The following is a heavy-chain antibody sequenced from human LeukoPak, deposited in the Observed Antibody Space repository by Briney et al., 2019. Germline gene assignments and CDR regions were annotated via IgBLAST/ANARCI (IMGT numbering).Heavy chain of an antibody. V-gene: IGHV3-48*01. D-gene: IGHD1-26*01. CDR2: ISSTSSFI. CDR1: EFIFRNYG. Sequence: GGSLRLSCVASEFIFRNYGMNWVRQAPGKGLEWISYISSTSSFIYYADSVKGRFTISRDNAKKSLYLQMNGLRAEDTAVFYCVRGDSGSYPHYFENWGQGALVTVSS. CDR3: VRGDSGSYPHYFEN. J-gene: IGHJ4*02.